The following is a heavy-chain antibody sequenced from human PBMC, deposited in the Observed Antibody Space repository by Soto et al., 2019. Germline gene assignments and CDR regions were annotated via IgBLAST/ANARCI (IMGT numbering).Heavy chain of an antibody. CDR3: ARSFRAAAGDY. Sequence: QVQLVQSGAEVKKPGASVKVSCKASGYTFTSYAMHWVRQAPGQRLEWMGWINAGNGNTKYSQKFQGRVTITRDTSASTAYMELSSLRSEDTAVYYCARSFRAAAGDYWGQGTLVTVSS. J-gene: IGHJ4*02. CDR2: INAGNGNT. D-gene: IGHD6-13*01. V-gene: IGHV1-3*01. CDR1: GYTFTSYA.